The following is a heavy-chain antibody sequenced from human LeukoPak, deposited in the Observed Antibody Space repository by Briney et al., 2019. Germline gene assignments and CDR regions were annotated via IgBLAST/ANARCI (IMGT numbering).Heavy chain of an antibody. CDR1: GFIFSGCA. Sequence: GGSLRLSCAASGFIFSGCAMHWVRQAPGKGLEWVAVISYDGSNKYYADSVKGRFTISRDNSKNTLYLQMNSLRAEDTAVYYCAKALAAAGIFDYWGQGTLVTVSS. J-gene: IGHJ4*02. CDR2: ISYDGSNK. V-gene: IGHV3-30*04. CDR3: AKALAAAGIFDY. D-gene: IGHD6-13*01.